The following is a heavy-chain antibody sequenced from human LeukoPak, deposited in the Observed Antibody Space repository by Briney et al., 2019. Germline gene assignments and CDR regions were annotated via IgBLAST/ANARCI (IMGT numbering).Heavy chain of an antibody. CDR2: IYSSGST. J-gene: IGHJ4*02. Sequence: KTSETLSLTCIVSNGSIGGNYWSWIRQPPGKGLEWIGYIYSSGSTNYSPSLKSRVAISIDTSKKQLSLQVNSVTAGDTALYFCAKGSGYRGFDSWGQGTLVTVSS. V-gene: IGHV4-4*08. D-gene: IGHD3-10*01. CDR3: AKGSGYRGFDS. CDR1: NGSIGGNY.